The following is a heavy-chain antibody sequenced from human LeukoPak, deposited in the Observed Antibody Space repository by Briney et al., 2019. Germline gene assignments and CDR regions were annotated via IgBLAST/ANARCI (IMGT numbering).Heavy chain of an antibody. CDR2: IIPMIGTA. D-gene: IGHD1-14*01. CDR1: GGIFSNHA. J-gene: IGHJ3*02. CDR3: AKGATVGKEALDI. V-gene: IGHV1-69*04. Sequence: GASVKVSCKASGGIFSNHAVTWVRQAPGQGLEWMGRIIPMIGTAKYAQKFQGGVTFTADTSTNTAYMELSSLTSEDTALYFCAKGATVGKEALDIWGQGSLVTVSS.